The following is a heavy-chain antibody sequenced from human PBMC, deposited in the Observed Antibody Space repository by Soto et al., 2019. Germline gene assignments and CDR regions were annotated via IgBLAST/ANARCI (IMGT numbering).Heavy chain of an antibody. CDR2: ISSSSSYI. CDR3: ARDFRGQYYDFWSGYTMGVAFDI. D-gene: IGHD3-3*01. V-gene: IGHV3-21*01. Sequence: GGSLRLSCAASGFTLSSYSMNWVRQAPGKGLEWVSSISSSSSYIYYADSVKGRFTISRDNAKNSLYLQMNSLRAEDTAVYYCARDFRGQYYDFWSGYTMGVAFDIWGQGTMVTVSS. J-gene: IGHJ3*02. CDR1: GFTLSSYS.